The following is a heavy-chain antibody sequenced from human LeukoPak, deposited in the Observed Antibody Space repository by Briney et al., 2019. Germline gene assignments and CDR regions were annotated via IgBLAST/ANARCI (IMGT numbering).Heavy chain of an antibody. V-gene: IGHV4-38-2*02. J-gene: IGHJ4*02. CDR3: ARADGEPYYFDY. D-gene: IGHD1-14*01. CDR2: IYHSGST. CDR1: GYSISSGYY. Sequence: PSETLSLTCTVSGYSISSGYYWGWIRQPPGKGLEWIGSIYHSGSTYYNPSLKSRVTISVDTSKNQFSLKLSSVTAAGTAVYYCARADGEPYYFDYWGQGTLVTVSS.